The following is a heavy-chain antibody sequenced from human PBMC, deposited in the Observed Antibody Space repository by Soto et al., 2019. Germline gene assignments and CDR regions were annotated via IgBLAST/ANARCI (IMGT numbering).Heavy chain of an antibody. D-gene: IGHD3-3*01. CDR1: GDTFTGYY. Sequence: ASVKVSCKASGDTFTGYYMHWVGQAPGQGREWMGWINPNSGGTNYAQKFQGWVTMTRDTSISTAYMELSRLRSDDTAVYYCARDTRFPTGSGRKISGNYYGMDVWGQGTTVTVSS. J-gene: IGHJ6*02. CDR3: ARDTRFPTGSGRKISGNYYGMDV. CDR2: INPNSGGT. V-gene: IGHV1-2*04.